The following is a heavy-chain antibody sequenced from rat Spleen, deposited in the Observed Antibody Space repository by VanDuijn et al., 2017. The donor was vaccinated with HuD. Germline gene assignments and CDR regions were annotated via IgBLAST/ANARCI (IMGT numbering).Heavy chain of an antibody. Sequence: EVQLVESGGGLVQSGRSLKLSCAASGFTFSDYGLAWVRQAPTKGLEWVATSSYADTSGHSGTYYRDSVKGRFTISRDNEKSTLSLQMDSLRSEDTATYYCARRHFGYTDYFDYWGQGVMVTVSS. V-gene: IGHV5-29*01. CDR2: SSYADTSGHSGT. CDR1: GFTFSDYG. J-gene: IGHJ2*01. D-gene: IGHD1-4*01. CDR3: ARRHFGYTDYFDY.